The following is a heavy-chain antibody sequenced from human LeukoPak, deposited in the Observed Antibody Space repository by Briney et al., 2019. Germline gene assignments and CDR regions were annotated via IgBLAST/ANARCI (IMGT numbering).Heavy chain of an antibody. CDR1: GFTFSSYA. CDR3: ARGREIVVAALDY. V-gene: IGHV3-64*01. J-gene: IGHJ4*02. CDR2: ISSNGGST. Sequence: PGGSLRLSCAASGFTFSSYAMHWVRQAPGKGLEYVSAISSNGGSTYYANSVKGRFTISRDNSKHTLYLQMGSLRAEDMAVYYCARGREIVVAALDYWGQGTLVTVSS. D-gene: IGHD3-22*01.